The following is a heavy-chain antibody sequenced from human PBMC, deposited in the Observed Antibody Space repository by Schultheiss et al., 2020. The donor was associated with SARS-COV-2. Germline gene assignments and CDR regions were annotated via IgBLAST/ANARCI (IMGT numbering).Heavy chain of an antibody. V-gene: IGHV4-39*01. Sequence: SETLSLTCTVSGGSISSGDYYWGWIRQPPGKGLEWIGSIYYSGSTYYNPSLKSRVTISVDTSKNQFSLKLSSVTAADTAVYYCARLELESADYWGQGTLVTVSS. CDR1: GGSISSGDYY. D-gene: IGHD1-7*01. J-gene: IGHJ4*02. CDR3: ARLELESADY. CDR2: IYYSGST.